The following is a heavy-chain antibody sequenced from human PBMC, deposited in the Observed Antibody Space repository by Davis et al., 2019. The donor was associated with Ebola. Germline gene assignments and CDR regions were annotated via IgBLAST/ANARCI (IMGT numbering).Heavy chain of an antibody. J-gene: IGHJ3*02. V-gene: IGHV1-46*03. D-gene: IGHD5-18*01. CDR2: VIPIFGTA. Sequence: ASVKVSCKASGYTFTGYYMHWVRQAPGQGLEWMGGVIPIFGTANYAQKLQGRVTMTRDTSTSTVYMELSSLRSEDTAVYYCAKEYSYGLDAFDIWGQGTMVTVSS. CDR1: GYTFTGYY. CDR3: AKEYSYGLDAFDI.